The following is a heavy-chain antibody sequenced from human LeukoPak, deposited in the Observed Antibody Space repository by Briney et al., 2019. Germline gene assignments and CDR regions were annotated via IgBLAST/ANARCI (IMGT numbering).Heavy chain of an antibody. J-gene: IGHJ4*02. V-gene: IGHV3-66*02. CDR2: IYRGGDS. D-gene: IGHD2-8*02. CDR3: VRDTGL. CDR1: GFSVSSNS. Sequence: GGSLRLSCVASGFSVSSNSMSWVRQAPGKGLEWVSIIYRGGDSYYAESVKGRFTISRDNSENTLYLHMNSLRTEDTAVYYCVRDTGLWGQGTLVIASS.